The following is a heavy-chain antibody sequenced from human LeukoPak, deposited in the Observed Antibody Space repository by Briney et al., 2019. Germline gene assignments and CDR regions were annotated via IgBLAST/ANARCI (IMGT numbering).Heavy chain of an antibody. CDR1: GGSFSGYY. D-gene: IGHD3-9*01. V-gene: IGHV4-34*01. J-gene: IGHJ6*02. Sequence: SETLSLTCAVYGGSFSGYYWSWIRQPPGKGLEWIGEINHSGSTNYNPSLKSRVTISVDTSKNQFSLKLSSVTAADTAVYYCARDAELRYFDWLPDYYYYGMDVWGQGTTVTASS. CDR3: ARDAELRYFDWLPDYYYYGMDV. CDR2: INHSGST.